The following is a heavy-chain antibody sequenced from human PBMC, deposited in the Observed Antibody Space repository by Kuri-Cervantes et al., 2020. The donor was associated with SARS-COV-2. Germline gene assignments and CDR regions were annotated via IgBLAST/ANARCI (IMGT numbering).Heavy chain of an antibody. CDR3: ARGSVGTTVRDIDY. J-gene: IGHJ4*02. V-gene: IGHV4-39*07. CDR1: GASISSSTYY. CDR2: IYESGDT. D-gene: IGHD1/OR15-1a*01. Sequence: SETLSLTCTVSGASISSSTYYWGWIRQSPGKGLEWLGSIYESGDTYYSSSLKGRLSLPVDTSKNQFSLKLTSATAADTAVYYCARGSVGTTVRDIDYWGQGTLVTVSS.